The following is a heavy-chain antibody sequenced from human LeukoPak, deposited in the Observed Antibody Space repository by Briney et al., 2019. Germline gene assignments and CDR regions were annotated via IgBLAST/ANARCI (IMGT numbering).Heavy chain of an antibody. CDR2: INPSGGST. CDR1: GYTFTSYY. CDR3: ARGDGYDSSGYPLYGPDY. D-gene: IGHD3-22*01. V-gene: IGHV1-46*01. Sequence: ASVKVSCKASGYTFTSYYMHWVRQAPGQGLEWMGIINPSGGSTSYAQKFQGRVTMTRDMSTSTVYMELSSLRSEDTAVYYCARGDGYDSSGYPLYGPDYWGQGTLVTVSS. J-gene: IGHJ4*02.